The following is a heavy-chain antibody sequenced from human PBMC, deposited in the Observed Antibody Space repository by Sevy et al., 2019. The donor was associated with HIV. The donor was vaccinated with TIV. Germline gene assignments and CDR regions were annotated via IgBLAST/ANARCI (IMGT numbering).Heavy chain of an antibody. D-gene: IGHD6-19*01. V-gene: IGHV1-2*02. CDR3: ARDRAEGYYFDY. CDR2: INPNSGGT. Sequence: ASVKVSCKASGYTFTGYYMHWVRQAPGQGLEWMGWINPNSGGTNYAQKFQGRVTMTRDTSISTAYMELSRLRSDDTAVYYCARDRAEGYYFDYWGQGTLLTVSS. J-gene: IGHJ4*02. CDR1: GYTFTGYY.